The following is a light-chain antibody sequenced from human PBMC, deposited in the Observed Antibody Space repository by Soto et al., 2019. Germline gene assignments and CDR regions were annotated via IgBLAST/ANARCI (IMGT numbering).Light chain of an antibody. J-gene: IGKJ1*01. CDR1: QIFLYSSKNRNY. CDR2: WAS. CDR3: HQYYSLTPPWT. Sequence: DIVLTQSPDSLAVSLGERATINCKSSQIFLYSSKNRNYLAWYQQKPGQPPKLLFYWASTRESGVPDRFNGGGSGTDFTLTITSLQAEDVAVYYCHQYYSLTPPWTFGQGTKVDIK. V-gene: IGKV4-1*01.